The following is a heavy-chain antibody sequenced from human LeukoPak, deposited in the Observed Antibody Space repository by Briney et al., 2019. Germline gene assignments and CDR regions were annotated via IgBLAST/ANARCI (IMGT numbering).Heavy chain of an antibody. D-gene: IGHD6-13*01. J-gene: IGHJ4*02. Sequence: PSGGSLRLSCAASGFTFSNYEMNWVRQAPGKGLEWVSYISSSGSTIYYADSVKGRFTISRDNAKNSLYLQMNSLRAEDTAVYYCARPYSSSWNYYFDYWGQGTLVTVSS. CDR3: ARPYSSSWNYYFDY. CDR1: GFTFSNYE. V-gene: IGHV3-48*03. CDR2: ISSSGSTI.